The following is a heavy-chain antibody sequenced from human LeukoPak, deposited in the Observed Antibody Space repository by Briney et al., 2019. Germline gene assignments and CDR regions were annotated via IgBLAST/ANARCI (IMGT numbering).Heavy chain of an antibody. D-gene: IGHD1-26*01. J-gene: IGHJ5*02. Sequence: SETLSLTCTVSGGSISSSSYYWGWIRQPPGKGLEWIGSIYYSGSTYYNPSLKSRVTISVDTSKNQFSLKLSSVTAADTAVYYCARRGSIVGATYWFDPWGQGTLVTVSS. CDR1: GGSISSSSYY. V-gene: IGHV4-39*01. CDR3: ARRGSIVGATYWFDP. CDR2: IYYSGST.